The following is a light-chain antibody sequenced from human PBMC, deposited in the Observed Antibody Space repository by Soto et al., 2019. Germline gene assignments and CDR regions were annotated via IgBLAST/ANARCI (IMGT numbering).Light chain of an antibody. V-gene: IGLV3-21*02. Sequence: SYELTQPPSVSVAPGQTARITCGGNNIGSKSVHWYQQKPGQAPVLVVYDDSGRPSGIPERFSGSNSGNTATLTISRVEAGDEADYYCQVWDSSSDHPVFGGGTKLTVL. CDR2: DDS. J-gene: IGLJ3*02. CDR1: NIGSKS. CDR3: QVWDSSSDHPV.